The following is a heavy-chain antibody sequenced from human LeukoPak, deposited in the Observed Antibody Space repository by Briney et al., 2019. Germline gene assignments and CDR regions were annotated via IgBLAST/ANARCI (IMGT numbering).Heavy chain of an antibody. J-gene: IGHJ3*02. CDR3: ARRASVGIKDAFDI. D-gene: IGHD2-21*01. CDR2: IYHSGST. V-gene: IGHV4-38-2*02. CDR1: GYSISSGYY. Sequence: SETLSLTCTVSGYSISSGYYWGWIRQPPGKGLEWIGSIYHSGSTYYNPSLKSRVTISVDTSKNHFSLKLTSVTAADTAVYYCARRASVGIKDAFDIWGQGTMVTVSS.